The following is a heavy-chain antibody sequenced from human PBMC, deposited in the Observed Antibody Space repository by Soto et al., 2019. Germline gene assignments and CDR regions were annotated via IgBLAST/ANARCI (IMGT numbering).Heavy chain of an antibody. CDR1: GGSVSSGTYY. V-gene: IGHV4-61*01. Sequence: QVQLQESGPGLVKPSETLSLTCTVSGGSVSSGTYYWSWIRQPPGKGLEWIGYIYYSGSTNYNPSLKSRVTISVDTSKNQFSLKLSSVTAADTAVYYCARFYDSSGYRVEYWGQGTLVTVSS. CDR3: ARFYDSSGYRVEY. CDR2: IYYSGST. J-gene: IGHJ4*02. D-gene: IGHD3-22*01.